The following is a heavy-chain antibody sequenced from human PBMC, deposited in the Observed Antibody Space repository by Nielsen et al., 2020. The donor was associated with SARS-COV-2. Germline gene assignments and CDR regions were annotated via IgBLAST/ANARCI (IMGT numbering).Heavy chain of an antibody. D-gene: IGHD2-15*01. Sequence: GGSLRLSCAASGFTFSDSYMNWIRQAPGKGLEWVSYISSTSGYTNYADSVKGRFTISRDNAKNSLYLQMNSLRAEDTAMYYCARAGIVVVVAYYGMDVWGQGTTVTVSS. V-gene: IGHV3-11*05. J-gene: IGHJ6*02. CDR2: ISSTSGYT. CDR3: ARAGIVVVVAYYGMDV. CDR1: GFTFSDSY.